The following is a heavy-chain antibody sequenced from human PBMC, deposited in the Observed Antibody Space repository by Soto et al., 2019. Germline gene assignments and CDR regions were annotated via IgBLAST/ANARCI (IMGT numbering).Heavy chain of an antibody. CDR1: GFTFSSYG. D-gene: IGHD4-4*01. J-gene: IGHJ6*02. CDR3: AKGDYSNYVSYYGMDV. CDR2: ISYDGSNK. V-gene: IGHV3-30*18. Sequence: QVQLVESGGGVVQPGRSLRLSCAASGFTFSSYGMHWVRQAPGKGLEWVAVISYDGSNKYYADSVKGRFTISSDNSKNTLDLQMNSLRAEDTAVYYCAKGDYSNYVSYYGMDVWGQGTTVTVSS.